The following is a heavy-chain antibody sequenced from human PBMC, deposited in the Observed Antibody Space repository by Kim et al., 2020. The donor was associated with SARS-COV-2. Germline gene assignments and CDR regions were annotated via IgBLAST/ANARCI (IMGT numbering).Heavy chain of an antibody. J-gene: IGHJ3*02. CDR1: GGSFSGYY. V-gene: IGHV4-34*01. CDR3: AREARGVSFGAFDI. CDR2: INHSGST. D-gene: IGHD3-10*01. Sequence: SETLSLTCAVYGGSFSGYYWSGIRQPPGKGLVWIGEINHSGSTNYNPSLKSRVTISVDTSKNQFSLKLSSVTAADTAVYYCAREARGVSFGAFDIWGQGTMVTVSS.